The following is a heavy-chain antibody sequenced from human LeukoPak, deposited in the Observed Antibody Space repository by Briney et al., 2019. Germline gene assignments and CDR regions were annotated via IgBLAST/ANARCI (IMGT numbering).Heavy chain of an antibody. CDR2: ISAYNGNT. D-gene: IGHD6-13*01. CDR3: ARAGFERAAAGTVPSYYYGMDV. J-gene: IGHJ6*02. V-gene: IGHV1-18*01. CDR1: GYTFTSYG. Sequence: ASVTVSCKASGYTFTSYGISWVRQAPGQGLEWMGWISAYNGNTNYARKLQGRVTMTTDTSTSTAYMELRSLRSDDTAVYYCARAGFERAAAGTVPSYYYGMDVWGQGTTVTVSS.